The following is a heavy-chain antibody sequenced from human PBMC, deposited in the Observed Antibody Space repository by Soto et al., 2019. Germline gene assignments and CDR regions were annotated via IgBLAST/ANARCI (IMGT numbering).Heavy chain of an antibody. CDR3: ARVGHDSSGYYYYYYGMDV. V-gene: IGHV1-18*04. CDR1: GYTFTSYG. J-gene: IGHJ6*02. D-gene: IGHD3-22*01. Sequence: QVQLVQSGAEVKKPGASVKVSCKASGYTFTSYGISWVRQAPGQGLEWMGWISAYNGNTNYAQKLQGRVTMTTDTTTSTAYMELRSLGSDDTAVYYCARVGHDSSGYYYYYYGMDVWGQGTTVTVSS. CDR2: ISAYNGNT.